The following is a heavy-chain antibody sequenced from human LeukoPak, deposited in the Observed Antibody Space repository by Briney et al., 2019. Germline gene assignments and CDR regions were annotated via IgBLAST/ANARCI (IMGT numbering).Heavy chain of an antibody. Sequence: GGSLRLSCTASRFTFSRFWVGWVRQAPGKGLEWVATVKPDGSDKYYVGSVKDRFTISRDNAKNTLYLQMNSLRAEDTAVYYCATIGDMIVPSWAFDIWGQGTMVTVSS. CDR1: RFTFSRFW. V-gene: IGHV3-7*01. CDR2: VKPDGSDK. CDR3: ATIGDMIVPSWAFDI. D-gene: IGHD3-22*01. J-gene: IGHJ3*02.